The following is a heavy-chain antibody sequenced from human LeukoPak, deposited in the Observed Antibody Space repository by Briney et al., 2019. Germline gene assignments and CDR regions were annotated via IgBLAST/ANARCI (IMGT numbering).Heavy chain of an antibody. CDR3: AADRELYRATNLAFDI. J-gene: IGHJ3*02. Sequence: GASVKVSCKASGFTFTSSAVQWVRQARGQRLEWIGWIVVGSGNTNYAQKFQERVTITRDMSTSTAYMELSSLRSEDTAVYYCAADRELYRATNLAFDIWGQGTMVTVSS. V-gene: IGHV1-58*01. CDR1: GFTFTSSA. D-gene: IGHD1-7*01. CDR2: IVVGSGNT.